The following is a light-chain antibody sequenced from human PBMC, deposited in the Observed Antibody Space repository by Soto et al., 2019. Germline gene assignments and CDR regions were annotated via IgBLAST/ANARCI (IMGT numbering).Light chain of an antibody. CDR1: QRLSASD. CDR2: GVS. J-gene: IGKJ5*01. Sequence: EIMMTQSPATLSVSPGERATLSCMASQRLSASDIAWYQQKPGQAPKFLIYGVSSRATGIPDRFSGSGSGTDFTLTISRLEPEDFAVYHCQQYGSSPLITFGQGTRLEIK. CDR3: QQYGSSPLIT. V-gene: IGKV3-20*01.